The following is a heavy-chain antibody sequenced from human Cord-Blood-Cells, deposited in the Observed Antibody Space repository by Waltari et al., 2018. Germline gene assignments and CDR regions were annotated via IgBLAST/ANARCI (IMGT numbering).Heavy chain of an antibody. CDR2: INHSGST. CDR1: GGSFSGYY. V-gene: IGHV4-34*01. J-gene: IGHJ3*02. D-gene: IGHD6-19*01. CDR3: ARQQLVAVAGRINAFDI. Sequence: QVQLQQWGAGLLKPSETLSLTCAVYGGSFSGYYWSWIRQPPGKGLEWIGEINHSGSTNYNPSLKSRVTISVDTSKNQFSLKLSSVIAADTAVYYCARQQLVAVAGRINAFDIWGQGTMVTVSS.